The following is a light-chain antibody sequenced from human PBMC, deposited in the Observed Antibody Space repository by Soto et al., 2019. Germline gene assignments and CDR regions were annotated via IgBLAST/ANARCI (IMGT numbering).Light chain of an antibody. Sequence: DIQMTQFPSSLSASVGDRVTITCRASQTIINFLNWYQQKPGKAPNLLIYGASSLQSGDPSRFSGSGSGTDFTLTIANLQPEDFATYFCQQSYSTPYTFGQGTELEI. CDR3: QQSYSTPYT. V-gene: IGKV1-39*01. J-gene: IGKJ2*01. CDR2: GAS. CDR1: QTIINF.